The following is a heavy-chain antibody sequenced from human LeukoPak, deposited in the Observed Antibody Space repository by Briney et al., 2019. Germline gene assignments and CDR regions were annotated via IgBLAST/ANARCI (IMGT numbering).Heavy chain of an antibody. Sequence: GESLKISCKGSGYSFTSYWIGWVRQMPGKGLEWMGIIYPGDSDTRYSPSFQGQVTISADKSISTAYLQWSSLKASDTAMYYCARIVLMVYDHQNWFDPWGQGTLVTVSS. V-gene: IGHV5-51*01. D-gene: IGHD2-8*01. CDR3: ARIVLMVYDHQNWFDP. CDR1: GYSFTSYW. J-gene: IGHJ5*02. CDR2: IYPGDSDT.